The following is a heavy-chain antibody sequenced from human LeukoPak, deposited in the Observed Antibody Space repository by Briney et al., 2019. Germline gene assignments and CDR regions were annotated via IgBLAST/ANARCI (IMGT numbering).Heavy chain of an antibody. V-gene: IGHV3-23*01. CDR1: GFTFDDYG. Sequence: GGSLRLSCAASGFTFDDYGMSWVRQAPGKGLEWVSAISGSGDNTYYADSVKGRFTISRDNSKNTLYLQLNSLRPEDAAVYYCAKAPVTTCRGAYCYPFDYWGQGTLVTVSS. D-gene: IGHD2-21*01. CDR2: ISGSGDNT. CDR3: AKAPVTTCRGAYCYPFDY. J-gene: IGHJ4*02.